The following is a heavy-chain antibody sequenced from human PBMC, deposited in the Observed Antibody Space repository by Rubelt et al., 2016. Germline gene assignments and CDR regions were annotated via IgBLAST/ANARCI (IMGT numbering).Heavy chain of an antibody. Sequence: QVQLVQSGAEVKKPGSSVKVSCKASGGTFSSYAISWVRQATGQGLEWMGRIIPILGIANYPTKFQGGGTMTADESTSTAYMELGSLRSEDTAVYYCARGSWFRYAFDIWGQGTMVTVSS. CDR1: GGTFSSYA. D-gene: IGHD6-13*01. J-gene: IGHJ3*02. V-gene: IGHV1-69*04. CDR3: ARGSWFRYAFDI. CDR2: IIPILGIA.